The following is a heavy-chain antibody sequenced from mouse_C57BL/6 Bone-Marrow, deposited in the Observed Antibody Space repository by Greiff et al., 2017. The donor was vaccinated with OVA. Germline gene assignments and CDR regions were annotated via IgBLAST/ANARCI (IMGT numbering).Heavy chain of an antibody. CDR1: GYTFTSYT. J-gene: IGHJ2*01. V-gene: IGHV1-4*01. Sequence: QVQLQQSGAELARPGASVKMSCKASGYTFTSYTIHWVKQRPGQGLEWIGYIDPTNDYTNYNQKFKGKATLTADKSSSTAYMQLGSLTSEDSAVYYCTRGYSFDYWGQGTTLTVSS. CDR2: IDPTNDYT. CDR3: TRGYSFDY.